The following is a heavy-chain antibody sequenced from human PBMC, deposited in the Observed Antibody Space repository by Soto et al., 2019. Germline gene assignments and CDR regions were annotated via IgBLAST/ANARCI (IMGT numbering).Heavy chain of an antibody. CDR1: GFTFGTTD. J-gene: IGHJ5*02. Sequence: QLLQSGGGLVQPGGSLTLSCAASGFTFGTTDMSWVRQAPGEGLEWVSTIDGSGGITYYADSVKGRFTISRDNSRNPVYLQMNSLRGDETALYYCVKNSDWVNTWDQGSIVTVSS. V-gene: IGHV3-23*01. CDR2: IDGSGGIT. D-gene: IGHD3-9*01. CDR3: VKNSDWVNT.